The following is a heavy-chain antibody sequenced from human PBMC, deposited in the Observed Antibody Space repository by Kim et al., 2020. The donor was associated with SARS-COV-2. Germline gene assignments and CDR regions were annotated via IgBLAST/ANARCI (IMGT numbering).Heavy chain of an antibody. D-gene: IGHD1-26*01. CDR3: AKDMGWELPNYFDY. V-gene: IGHV3-9*01. Sequence: AESVKGRFTISRDDAKNSLYLQMNSLGAEDTALYYCAKDMGWELPNYFDYWGQGTLVTVSS. J-gene: IGHJ4*02.